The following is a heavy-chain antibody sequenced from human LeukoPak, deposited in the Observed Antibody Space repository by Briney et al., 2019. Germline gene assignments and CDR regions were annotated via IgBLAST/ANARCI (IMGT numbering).Heavy chain of an antibody. V-gene: IGHV3-33*01. J-gene: IGHJ4*02. CDR1: GFTFRSYG. CDR2: IWYDGSQK. D-gene: IGHD5-18*01. Sequence: GGSLRLSCAASGFTFRSYGMHWVRQAPGKGLEWVAIIWYDGSQKYYADSVKGRFTVSRDDSKNTLYLQMSSLRAEDTAVYYCAREPPGYNYGTDCWGQGTLVTVSS. CDR3: AREPPGYNYGTDC.